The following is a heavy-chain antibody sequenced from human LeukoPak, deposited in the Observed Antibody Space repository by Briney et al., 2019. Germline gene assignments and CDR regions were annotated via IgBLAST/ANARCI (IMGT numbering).Heavy chain of an antibody. J-gene: IGHJ6*02. CDR3: ARDPRSGWTTSYYYYYGMDV. V-gene: IGHV3-30*03. CDR2: ISYDGSNK. CDR1: GFTFSSYG. D-gene: IGHD6-19*01. Sequence: GGSLRLSCAASGFTFSSYGMHWVRQAPGKGLEWVAVISYDGSNKYYADSVKGRFTISRDNSKNTLYLQMNSLRAEDTAVYYCARDPRSGWTTSYYYYYGMDVWGQGTTVTVSS.